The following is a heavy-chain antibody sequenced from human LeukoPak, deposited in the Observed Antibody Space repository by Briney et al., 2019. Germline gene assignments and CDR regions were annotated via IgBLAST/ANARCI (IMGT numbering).Heavy chain of an antibody. J-gene: IGHJ4*02. Sequence: ASVKVSCKASGYTFASYGISWVRQAPGQGLEWMGWISVYNGNTNYAQKFQGRVTMTTDTSTSTAYMDLRSLRSDDTAVYYCARDRGIAGATGDYWGQGTLVTVSS. CDR2: ISVYNGNT. D-gene: IGHD1-26*01. CDR3: ARDRGIAGATGDY. V-gene: IGHV1-18*01. CDR1: GYTFASYG.